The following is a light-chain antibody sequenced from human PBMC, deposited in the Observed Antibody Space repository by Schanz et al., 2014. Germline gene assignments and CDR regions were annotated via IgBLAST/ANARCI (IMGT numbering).Light chain of an antibody. V-gene: IGKV3-20*01. CDR3: QQYGSSALT. CDR2: GAS. CDR1: QSIRSN. Sequence: EIVMTQSPATLSVSPGERATLSCRASQSIRSNLAWYQQKPGQAPRLLIYGASTRATGIPDRFSGSGSGTDFTLSISRLDPEDFAVYYCQQYGSSALTFGGGTKVEIK. J-gene: IGKJ4*01.